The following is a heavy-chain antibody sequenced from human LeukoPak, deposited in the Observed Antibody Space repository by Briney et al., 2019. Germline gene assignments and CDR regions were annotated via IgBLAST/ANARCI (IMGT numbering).Heavy chain of an antibody. J-gene: IGHJ4*02. CDR1: GFTFSNYA. V-gene: IGHV3-30*04. CDR3: ARALGSSWDSSLDS. D-gene: IGHD6-13*01. Sequence: GGSLRLSCAASGFTFSNYAMHWVRQAPGKGLEWVALISYDGSVEKSAASVKGRFTISRDNSKNTLYLQMNSLRIEDTAVYYCARALGSSWDSSLDSWGQGTLVPFSS. CDR2: ISYDGSVE.